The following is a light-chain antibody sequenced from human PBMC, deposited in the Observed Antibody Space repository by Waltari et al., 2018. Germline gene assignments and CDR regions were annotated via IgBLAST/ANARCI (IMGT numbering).Light chain of an antibody. CDR1: SSSIGAGYD. Sequence: QSVLTQPPSVSGAPGQRVTIPCTGSSSSIGAGYDVHWYQQLPKTAPKLLIYGNSNRPSGVPDRFSGSKSGTSASLAITGLQAEDEADYYCQSFDSSLSGSVVFGGGTKLTVL. V-gene: IGLV1-40*01. CDR2: GNS. J-gene: IGLJ2*01. CDR3: QSFDSSLSGSVV.